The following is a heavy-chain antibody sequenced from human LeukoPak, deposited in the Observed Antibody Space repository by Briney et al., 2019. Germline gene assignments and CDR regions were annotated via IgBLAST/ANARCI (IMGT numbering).Heavy chain of an antibody. CDR3: ASGFLQWLY. J-gene: IGHJ4*02. CDR1: GFIFGGYW. D-gene: IGHD3-3*01. CDR2: INPDGSIK. Sequence: GGSLRLSCAASGFIFGGYWMSWVRQAPGRGLEWVANINPDGSIKYYVDSIKGRFTISRDNAKNSLYLQMNSLRAEDTAVYYCASGFLQWLYWGQGTLVTVPS. V-gene: IGHV3-7*01.